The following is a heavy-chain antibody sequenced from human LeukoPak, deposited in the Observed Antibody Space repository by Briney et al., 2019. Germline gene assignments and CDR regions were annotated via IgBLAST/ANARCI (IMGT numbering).Heavy chain of an antibody. CDR3: AREIGSAARGR. CDR1: GFTFTSYW. D-gene: IGHD6-13*01. CDR2: IKEDGSEK. V-gene: IGHV3-7*05. J-gene: IGHJ4*02. Sequence: GGSLRLSCAASGFTFTSYWMSWVRQAPGKGLEWVANIKEDGSEKYYVDSVKGRFTISRDNAKNSMYLQMNSLRAEDTAVYYCAREIGSAARGRWGQGTLVTASS.